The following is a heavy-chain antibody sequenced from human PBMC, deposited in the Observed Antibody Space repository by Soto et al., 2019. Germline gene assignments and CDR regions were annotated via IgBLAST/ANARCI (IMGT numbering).Heavy chain of an antibody. CDR2: ISGTGGGT. V-gene: IGHV3-23*01. J-gene: IGHJ6*02. CDR1: GFTFSNYA. D-gene: IGHD3-10*01. CDR3: SKRAFCGSGIPNYDGMDV. Sequence: EVHLLESGGGLVQPGGSLRLSCAASGFTFSNYAMTWVRQAPGKGLEWVSVISGTGGGTNNADSAKGRFTTSRDNSKNTLYLQMNSLRAEATAVYYCSKRAFCGSGIPNYDGMDVWGQGTAVTFSS.